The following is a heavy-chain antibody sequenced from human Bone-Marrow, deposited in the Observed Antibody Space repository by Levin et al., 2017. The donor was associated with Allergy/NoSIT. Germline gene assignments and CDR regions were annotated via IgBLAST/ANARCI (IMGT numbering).Heavy chain of an antibody. CDR3: ASEYTIVVVVAATPIPYNWFDP. J-gene: IGHJ5*02. V-gene: IGHV1-69*02. D-gene: IGHD2-15*01. CDR2: IIPILGIA. Sequence: PGESLKISCKASGGTFSSYTISWVRQAPGQGLEWMGRIIPILGIANYAQKFQGRVTITADKSTSTAYMELSSLRSEDTAVYYWASEYTIVVVVAATPIPYNWFDPWRQGTLVTVSS. CDR1: GGTFSSYT.